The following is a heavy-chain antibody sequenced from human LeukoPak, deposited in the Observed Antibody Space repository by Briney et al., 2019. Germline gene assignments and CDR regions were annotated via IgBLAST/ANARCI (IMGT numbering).Heavy chain of an antibody. Sequence: AGGSLRLSCAASGFTFSSYAMSWVRQAPGKGLEWVSAISGSGGSTYYADSVKGRFTISRDNSKNTLYLQMNSLRAEDTAVYYCAKASPGWTMIVVAPKHPDDAFDIWGQGTMVTVSS. CDR2: ISGSGGST. J-gene: IGHJ3*02. V-gene: IGHV3-23*01. CDR3: AKASPGWTMIVVAPKHPDDAFDI. D-gene: IGHD3-22*01. CDR1: GFTFSSYA.